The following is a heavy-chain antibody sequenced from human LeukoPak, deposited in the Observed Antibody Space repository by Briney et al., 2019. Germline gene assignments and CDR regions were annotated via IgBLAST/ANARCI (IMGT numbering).Heavy chain of an antibody. Sequence: PGGSLRLSCAASGFTFSDYYMSWIRQARGKGLEGVSPISGSGESTYYADSVKGRFTISRDNTKKTMYLQVKSLRAEDTAVYYCAKTIAGTRYYFDYWGQGTLVTVSS. D-gene: IGHD1-20*01. CDR3: AKTIAGTRYYFDY. CDR1: GFTFSDYY. CDR2: ISGSGEST. J-gene: IGHJ4*02. V-gene: IGHV3-23*01.